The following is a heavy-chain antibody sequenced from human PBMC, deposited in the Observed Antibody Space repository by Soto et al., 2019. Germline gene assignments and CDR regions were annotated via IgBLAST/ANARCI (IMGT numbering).Heavy chain of an antibody. CDR1: GGTFSSYA. V-gene: IGHV1-69*12. D-gene: IGHD3-22*01. J-gene: IGHJ6*02. Sequence: QVQLVQSGAEVKKPGSSVKVSCKASGGTFSSYAISWVRQAPGQGLEWMGGIIPIFGTANYAQKFQGRVTITADEXXSXAXMELSSRRSEDTAVYYCARVTLTYDDSSGYSGGMDVWGQGTTVTVSS. CDR3: ARVTLTYDDSSGYSGGMDV. CDR2: IIPIFGTA.